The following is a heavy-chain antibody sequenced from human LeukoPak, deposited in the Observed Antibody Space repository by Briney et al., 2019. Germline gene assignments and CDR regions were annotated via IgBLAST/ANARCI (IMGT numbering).Heavy chain of an antibody. J-gene: IGHJ6*02. D-gene: IGHD2-2*01. Sequence: GRSLRLSCAASGFTFSNYAIHWVRQAPGKGLEWVAVIWYDGTNKFYADSVKGRFTISRDNSKNTLYLQMNSLRAEDTAVYYCARDSKSAAMDYYGMDVWGQGTTVTVSS. V-gene: IGHV3-33*01. CDR2: IWYDGTNK. CDR3: ARDSKSAAMDYYGMDV. CDR1: GFTFSNYA.